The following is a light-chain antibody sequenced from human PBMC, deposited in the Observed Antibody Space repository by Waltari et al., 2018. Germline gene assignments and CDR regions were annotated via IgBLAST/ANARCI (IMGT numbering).Light chain of an antibody. CDR1: SSNFGAGYD. J-gene: IGLJ1*01. CDR2: ENI. V-gene: IGLV1-40*01. Sequence: QSVLTQPPSVSGAPGQRVTISCTGSSSNFGAGYDVHWYQQLPGTAPKVLIYENINRPSGVPDRFSGSKSGTSASLAITGLQAEDEADYYCQSDDTGLKGYVFGTGTKVTVL. CDR3: QSDDTGLKGYV.